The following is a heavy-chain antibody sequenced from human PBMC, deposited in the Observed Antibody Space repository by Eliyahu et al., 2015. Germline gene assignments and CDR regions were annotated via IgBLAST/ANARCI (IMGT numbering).Heavy chain of an antibody. CDR3: VKIGPQPYHSGFYDY. J-gene: IGHJ4*02. V-gene: IGHV3-64D*06. CDR1: GFTFXSYA. D-gene: IGHD6-19*01. Sequence: EVQLVESGGGLVQPGGSLRLSCSASGFTFXSYAMHWVRQAPGKGLEYVSAINTDGANTYYADSVKDRFTISRDNSKNTLYLQMTSLRVDDTAVYWCVKIGPQPYHSGFYDYWGQGTLVTVSS. CDR2: INTDGANT.